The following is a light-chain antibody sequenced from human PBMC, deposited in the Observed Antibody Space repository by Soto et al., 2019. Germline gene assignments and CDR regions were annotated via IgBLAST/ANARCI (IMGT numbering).Light chain of an antibody. CDR3: SSYTSSSTLGVV. Sequence: QSALTQPASVSGSPGQSITISCTGTISDVGGYNYVSWYQQHPGKAPKLMIYDVSNRPSGVSNRFSGSKSRNTASLTISGLQAEDEADYYCSSYTSSSTLGVVFGGGTKLTVL. CDR2: DVS. J-gene: IGLJ2*01. CDR1: ISDVGGYNY. V-gene: IGLV2-14*01.